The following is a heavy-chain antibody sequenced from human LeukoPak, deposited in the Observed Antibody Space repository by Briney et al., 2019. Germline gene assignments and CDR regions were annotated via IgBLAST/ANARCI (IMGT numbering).Heavy chain of an antibody. CDR3: ARDLTVTSTCWFDL. CDR2: ITGSSTYI. V-gene: IGHV3-21*01. J-gene: IGHJ5*02. D-gene: IGHD4-11*01. Sequence: GGSLRLSCAVFGFTFSSYTMNWVRQAPGKGLEWVSSITGSSTYIYYADSVKGRFTTSRDNAKNSLYLQMNNLGAEDTAVYYCARDLTVTSTCWFDLWGQGTLVTVSS. CDR1: GFTFSSYT.